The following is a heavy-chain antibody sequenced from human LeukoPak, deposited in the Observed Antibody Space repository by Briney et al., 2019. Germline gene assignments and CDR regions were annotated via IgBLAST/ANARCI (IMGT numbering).Heavy chain of an antibody. Sequence: PGGSLRLSCAASGFTVSSNYMNWVRQAPGKGLEWVSLIYSGGDTYYADSVKGRFTISRDHSKNTLYLQMDSLRAEDTAVYYCARDRITMVRGVSSPYYFDYWGQGTLVTVSS. J-gene: IGHJ4*02. CDR3: ARDRITMVRGVSSPYYFDY. CDR1: GFTVSSNY. CDR2: IYSGGDT. D-gene: IGHD3-10*01. V-gene: IGHV3-66*01.